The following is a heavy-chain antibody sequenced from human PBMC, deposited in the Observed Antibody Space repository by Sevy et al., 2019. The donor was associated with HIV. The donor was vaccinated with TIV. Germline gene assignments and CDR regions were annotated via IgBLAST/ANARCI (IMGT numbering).Heavy chain of an antibody. V-gene: IGHV3-53*01. CDR3: ARDTRAAAGYYYFYGMDV. CDR2: IVSGGST. Sequence: GGSLRLSCAASGFTVSSNYMSWVRQAPGKELEWVSVIVSGGSTYYADSVKGRFTISRDNSKNTLYLQMNSLRAEDTDVYYCARDTRAAAGYYYFYGMDVWGQGTTVTVSS. CDR1: GFTVSSNY. J-gene: IGHJ6*02. D-gene: IGHD6-13*01.